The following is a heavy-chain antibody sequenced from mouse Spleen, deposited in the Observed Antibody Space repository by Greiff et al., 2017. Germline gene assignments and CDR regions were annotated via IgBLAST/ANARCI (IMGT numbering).Heavy chain of an antibody. CDR1: GFTFSSYA. CDR2: ISSGGGNT. Sequence: EVKLVESGGGLVKLGGSLKLSCAASGFTFSSYAMSWVRQTPEKRLEWVATISSGGGNTYYPDSVKGRFTISRDNAKNTLYLQMSSLKSEDTAMYYCARQGYYGSSYWFAYWGQGTLVTVSA. CDR3: ARQGYYGSSYWFAY. V-gene: IGHV5-9*04. D-gene: IGHD1-1*01. J-gene: IGHJ3*01.